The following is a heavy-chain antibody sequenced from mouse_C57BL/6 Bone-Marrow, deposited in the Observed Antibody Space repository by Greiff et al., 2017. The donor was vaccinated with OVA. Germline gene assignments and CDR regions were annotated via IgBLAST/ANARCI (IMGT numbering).Heavy chain of an antibody. CDR3: AREGELYTIYYFDY. Sequence: VQLQQPGTELVKPGASVKLSCKASGYTFTSYWITWVKQRPGQGLEWIGDIYPGSGSTNYNEKFKSKATLTVDTSSSTAYMQLSSLTSEDSAVYYCAREGELYTIYYFDYWGQGTTLTVSS. J-gene: IGHJ2*01. D-gene: IGHD1-1*02. V-gene: IGHV1-55*01. CDR2: IYPGSGST. CDR1: GYTFTSYW.